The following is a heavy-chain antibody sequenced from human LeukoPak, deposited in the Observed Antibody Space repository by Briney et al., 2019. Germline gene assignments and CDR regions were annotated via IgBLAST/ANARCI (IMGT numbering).Heavy chain of an antibody. D-gene: IGHD4-11*01. V-gene: IGHV4-31*03. CDR2: IYYSGST. J-gene: IGHJ5*01. CDR3: ARAATVIGNWFDS. Sequence: SETLSLTCTVSGGSISSGGYYWSWIRQHPGKGLEWIGYIYYSGSTYYNPSLKSRVTISVDTSKNQFSLKLSSVTAADTAVYYCARAATVIGNWFDSWGQGTLVTVSS. CDR1: GGSISSGGYY.